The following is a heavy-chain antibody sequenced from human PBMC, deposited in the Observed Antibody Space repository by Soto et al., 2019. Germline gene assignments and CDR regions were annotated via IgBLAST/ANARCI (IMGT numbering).Heavy chain of an antibody. CDR1: GYTFTGYY. CDR2: INPNSGGT. CDR3: ARVPRSPDYGDYYTYFDY. Sequence: GASVKVSCKASGYTFTGYYMHWVRQAPGQGLEWMGWINPNSGGTNYAQKFQGWVTMTRDTSISTAYMELSRLRSDDTAVYYCARVPRSPDYGDYYTYFDYWGQGTLVTVSS. V-gene: IGHV1-2*04. D-gene: IGHD4-17*01. J-gene: IGHJ4*02.